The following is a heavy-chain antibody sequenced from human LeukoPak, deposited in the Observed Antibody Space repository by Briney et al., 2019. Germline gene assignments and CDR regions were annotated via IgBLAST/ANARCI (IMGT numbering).Heavy chain of an antibody. D-gene: IGHD5-12*01. V-gene: IGHV1-69*13. CDR1: GGTFSSYA. Sequence: SVKVSCKASGGTFSSYAISWVRQAPGQGLEWMGVIIPIFGTANYTQKFQGRGTITADESTSTAYMELSSLRSEDTAVYYCAGVLVSGSGGHYFDYWGQGTLVTVSS. CDR2: IIPIFGTA. CDR3: AGVLVSGSGGHYFDY. J-gene: IGHJ4*02.